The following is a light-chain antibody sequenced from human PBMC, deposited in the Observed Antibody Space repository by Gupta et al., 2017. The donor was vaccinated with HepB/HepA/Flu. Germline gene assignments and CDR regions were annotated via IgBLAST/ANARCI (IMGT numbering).Light chain of an antibody. V-gene: IGLV2-14*03. CDR1: SSYVGGYDY. CDR3: SLSRSTSPPYV. Sequence: QSALTQPPSVSVYPGQSIPTSCTRTSSYVGGYDYVSWYQEHPGNAPKLVIYDVSYRPSGIADRFSGSKSGRTASLTISGLQAEDEATYYCSLSRSTSPPYVFGTGTEVTVL. CDR2: DVS. J-gene: IGLJ1*01.